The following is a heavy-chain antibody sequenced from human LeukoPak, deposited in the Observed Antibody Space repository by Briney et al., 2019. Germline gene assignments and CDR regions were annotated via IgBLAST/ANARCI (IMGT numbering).Heavy chain of an antibody. Sequence: PGGSLRLSCAASGFIFSDHGMTWVRQVPGKGLEWVSGINWNSKNILYADSVKGRFTISRDNAKNSLYLQMSSLRSEDTALYYCARDMRGSSRNDAFDVWGQGTMVTVSS. CDR1: GFIFSDHG. CDR3: ARDMRGSSRNDAFDV. D-gene: IGHD3-16*01. V-gene: IGHV3-9*01. CDR2: INWNSKNI. J-gene: IGHJ3*01.